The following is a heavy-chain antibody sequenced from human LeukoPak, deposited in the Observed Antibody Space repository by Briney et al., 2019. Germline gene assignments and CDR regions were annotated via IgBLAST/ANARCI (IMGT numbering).Heavy chain of an antibody. CDR1: GFSFSYNA. CDR2: ISGSGGST. CDR3: AKGIGWFGDLGARELPFYWYFDL. Sequence: PGGSLRLSCAASGFSFSYNAMSWVRQAPGRGLEWVSAISGSGGSTYYADSVKGRFTISRDNSKNTLYLQMNSLRAEDTAVYYCAKGIGWFGDLGARELPFYWYFDLWGRGTLVTVSS. J-gene: IGHJ2*01. V-gene: IGHV3-23*01. D-gene: IGHD3-10*01.